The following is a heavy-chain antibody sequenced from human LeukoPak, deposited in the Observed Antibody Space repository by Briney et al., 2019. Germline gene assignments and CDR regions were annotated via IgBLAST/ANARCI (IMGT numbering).Heavy chain of an antibody. V-gene: IGHV3-48*01. J-gene: IGHJ4*02. D-gene: IGHD7-27*01. Sequence: GSLRLSCAASGFTFSSYSMNWVRQAPGKGLEWVSYISSSSSTIYYADSVKGRFTISRDNAKNSLYLQMNSLRAEDTAVYYCARVGWGMGYYFDYWGQGTLVTVSS. CDR2: ISSSSSTI. CDR1: GFTFSSYS. CDR3: ARVGWGMGYYFDY.